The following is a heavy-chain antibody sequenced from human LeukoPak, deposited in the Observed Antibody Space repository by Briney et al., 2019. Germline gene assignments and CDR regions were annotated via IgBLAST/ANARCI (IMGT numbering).Heavy chain of an antibody. CDR2: IYYSGST. D-gene: IGHD2-15*01. V-gene: IGHV4-59*01. J-gene: IGHJ4*02. Sequence: SETLSLTCTVSGGSISSYYWSWIRQPPGKGLEWIGYIYYSGSTNYNPSLKSRVTVSVDTSKNQFSLKLSSVTAADTAVYYCARTPRWGCSGGSCYLDYWGQGTLVTVSS. CDR1: GGSISSYY. CDR3: ARTPRWGCSGGSCYLDY.